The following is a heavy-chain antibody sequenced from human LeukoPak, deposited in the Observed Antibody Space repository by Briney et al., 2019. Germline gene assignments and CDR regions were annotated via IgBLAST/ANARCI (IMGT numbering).Heavy chain of an antibody. CDR1: GFTFSSYA. J-gene: IGHJ6*03. CDR3: AKSYGSGIYYYYMDV. D-gene: IGHD3-10*01. CDR2: ISGSGGST. V-gene: IGHV3-23*01. Sequence: GGSLRLSCAASGFTFSSYAMSWVRQAPGKGLEWVSAISGSGGSTYYADSVKGRFTIFRDNSKNTLYLQMNSLRAEDTAVYYCAKSYGSGIYYYYMDVWGKGTTVTVSS.